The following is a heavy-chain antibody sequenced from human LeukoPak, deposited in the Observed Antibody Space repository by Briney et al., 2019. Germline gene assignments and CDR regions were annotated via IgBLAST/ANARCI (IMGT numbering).Heavy chain of an antibody. J-gene: IGHJ3*02. D-gene: IGHD5-12*01. CDR2: IRYDGSNK. V-gene: IGHV3-30*02. Sequence: GGSLRLSCAASGFTFSSYGMHGVRQAPGKGLEWVAFIRYDGSNKYYADSVKGRFTISRDNSKNTLYLQMNSLRAEDTAVYYCAKLPVLALRRTPPDPFDIWGQGTMVTVSS. CDR3: AKLPVLALRRTPPDPFDI. CDR1: GFTFSSYG.